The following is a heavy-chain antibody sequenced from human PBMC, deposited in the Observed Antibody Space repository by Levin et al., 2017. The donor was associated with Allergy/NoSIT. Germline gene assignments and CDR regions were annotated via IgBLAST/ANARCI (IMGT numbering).Heavy chain of an antibody. V-gene: IGHV3-23*01. J-gene: IGHJ4*02. Sequence: PGESLKISCAASGFTFSSYAMSWVRQAPGKGLEWVSAISGSGGSTYYADSVKGRFTISRDNSKNTLYLQMNSLRAEDTAVYYCAKDTNYYDSSGYYYSPYYFDYWGQGTLVTVSS. D-gene: IGHD3-22*01. CDR1: GFTFSSYA. CDR3: AKDTNYYDSSGYYYSPYYFDY. CDR2: ISGSGGST.